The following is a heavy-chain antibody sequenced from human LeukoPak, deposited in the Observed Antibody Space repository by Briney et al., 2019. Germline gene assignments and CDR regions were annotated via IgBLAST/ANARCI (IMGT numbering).Heavy chain of an antibody. D-gene: IGHD2-15*01. CDR2: INWNGGSK. Sequence: GGSLRLSCAASGFTFDDYGMSWVRQAPGKGLEWVSGINWNGGSKGYADSVKGRFTISRDNAKNSLYLQMNRLRAEDTALYYCARVISTEIGYSSGGSCSLGYYFDYCGQGTLVTVSS. V-gene: IGHV3-20*04. CDR1: GFTFDDYG. J-gene: IGHJ4*02. CDR3: ARVISTEIGYSSGGSCSLGYYFDY.